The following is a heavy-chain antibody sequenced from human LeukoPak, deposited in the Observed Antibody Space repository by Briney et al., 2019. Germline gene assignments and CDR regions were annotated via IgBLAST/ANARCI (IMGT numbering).Heavy chain of an antibody. D-gene: IGHD6-6*01. V-gene: IGHV3-30-3*01. CDR2: ISYDGSNK. J-gene: IGHJ4*02. CDR3: ARAGGSSSSVDY. CDR1: GFTFSSYA. Sequence: GGSLRLSCAASGFTFSSYAMHWVRQAPGKGLEWVAVISYDGSNKYYADSVKGRFTISRDNSKNTLYLQMNSLRAEDTAVYYCARAGGSSSSVDYWGQGTLVTVSS.